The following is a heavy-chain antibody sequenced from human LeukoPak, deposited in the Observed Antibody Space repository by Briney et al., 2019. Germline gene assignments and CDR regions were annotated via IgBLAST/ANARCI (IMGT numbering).Heavy chain of an antibody. V-gene: IGHV3-66*01. CDR2: IYSSGRT. Sequence: GGSLRLSCAASRFTVSSTYMSWVRQAPGKGLEWVSVIYSSGRTEYAASVKGRFTISRDSSKNTLYLQMNSLRAEDTAVYYCAKDRTYFDFWSGQGGFDYWGQGTLVTVSS. J-gene: IGHJ4*02. CDR1: RFTVSSTY. CDR3: AKDRTYFDFWSGQGGFDY. D-gene: IGHD3-3*01.